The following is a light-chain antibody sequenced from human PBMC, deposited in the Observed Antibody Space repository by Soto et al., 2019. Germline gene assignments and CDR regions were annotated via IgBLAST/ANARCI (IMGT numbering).Light chain of an antibody. Sequence: QSALTQPPSASGSPGQSVTISCTGTSSDVGTYNYVSWYQQHPGKAPKLMIYDVSKRPSGVPDRFSGSKSGNTASLTVSGLQAEDEADYYCISYAGSSIWVFGGGTTLPVL. J-gene: IGLJ3*02. CDR3: ISYAGSSIWV. V-gene: IGLV2-8*01. CDR2: DVS. CDR1: SSDVGTYNY.